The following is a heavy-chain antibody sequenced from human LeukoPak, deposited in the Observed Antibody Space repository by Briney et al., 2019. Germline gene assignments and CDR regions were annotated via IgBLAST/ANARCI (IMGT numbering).Heavy chain of an antibody. D-gene: IGHD2-2*01. V-gene: IGHV3-7*01. J-gene: IGHJ4*02. Sequence: GGSLRLSCAASGFSFSSYWMSWVRQAPVKGLEWVANIKQDGSEKYYVDSVKGRFTISRDNAKNSLHLQMDSLRAEDTAVYYCARGRYCSSSSCFFDYWGQGTVVTVSS. CDR2: IKQDGSEK. CDR1: GFSFSSYW. CDR3: ARGRYCSSSSCFFDY.